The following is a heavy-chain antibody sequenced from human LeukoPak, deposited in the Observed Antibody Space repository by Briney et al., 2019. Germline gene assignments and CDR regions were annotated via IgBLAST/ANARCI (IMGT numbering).Heavy chain of an antibody. CDR3: ARDPVGTAGTLVY. CDR1: GFSVSSNY. D-gene: IGHD6-13*01. CDR2: VYSGGST. V-gene: IGHV3-66*01. Sequence: GWFLRLSCAASGFSVSSNYISWVRQAPGKGLEWVSVVYSGGSTYYADSVKGRFTISRDNSKNTLYLHMNSVGAEDTAVYYCARDPVGTAGTLVYWGQGTLVTVSS. J-gene: IGHJ4*02.